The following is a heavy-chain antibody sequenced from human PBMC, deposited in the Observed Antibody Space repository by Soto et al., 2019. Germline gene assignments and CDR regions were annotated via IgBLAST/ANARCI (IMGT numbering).Heavy chain of an antibody. J-gene: IGHJ6*03. V-gene: IGHV4-39*01. D-gene: IGHD6-19*01. Sequence: SETLSLTCTVSGGSISSSSYYWGWIRQPPGKGLEWIGSIYYSGSTYYNPSLKSRVTISVDTSKNQFSLKLSSVTAADTAVYYCAGGWYRTRGYYYYMDVWGKGTTVTVSS. CDR3: AGGWYRTRGYYYYMDV. CDR2: IYYSGST. CDR1: GGSISSSSYY.